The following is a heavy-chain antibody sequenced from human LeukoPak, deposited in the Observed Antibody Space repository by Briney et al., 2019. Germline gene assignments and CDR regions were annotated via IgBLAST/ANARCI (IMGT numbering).Heavy chain of an antibody. J-gene: IGHJ3*02. Sequence: GGSLRLSCAASGFTFSSYAMSWVRQAPGKGLEGVSAISGSGGSTYYADSVKGRFTISRDNSKNTLYLQMNSLRAEDTAVYYCARNSRRYCSSTSCSHAFDIWGQGTVVTVSS. CDR3: ARNSRRYCSSTSCSHAFDI. CDR2: ISGSGGST. CDR1: GFTFSSYA. D-gene: IGHD2-2*01. V-gene: IGHV3-23*01.